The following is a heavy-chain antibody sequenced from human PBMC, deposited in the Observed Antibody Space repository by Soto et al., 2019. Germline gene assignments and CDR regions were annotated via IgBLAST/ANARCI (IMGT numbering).Heavy chain of an antibody. D-gene: IGHD6-19*01. CDR2: ISDSGGST. Sequence: EVQQLESGGGLVQPGGSLRLSCAASGFTFSSYGMSWVRQAPGKGLEWVSAISDSGGSTYNADSVKGRFTISRDNSKNTLYLQMNSLRAEDTAVYYCAKNEGYSSGWYLDWGQGTLVTVSS. V-gene: IGHV3-23*01. CDR1: GFTFSSYG. J-gene: IGHJ4*02. CDR3: AKNEGYSSGWYLD.